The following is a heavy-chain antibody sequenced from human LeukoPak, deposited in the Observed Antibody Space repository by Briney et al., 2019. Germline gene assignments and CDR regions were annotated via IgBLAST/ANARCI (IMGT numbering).Heavy chain of an antibody. CDR2: IYTSGST. J-gene: IGHJ4*02. V-gene: IGHV4-4*07. CDR3: ARDYYGSGTYYVDY. Sequence: PSETLSLTCTVSGDSISSYYWSWIRQPAGKGLEWIGRIYTSGSTNYNPSLKSRVTISVDTSKNQFSLKLSSVTAADTAVYYCARDYYGSGTYYVDYWGQGTLVTVSS. CDR1: GDSISSYY. D-gene: IGHD3-10*01.